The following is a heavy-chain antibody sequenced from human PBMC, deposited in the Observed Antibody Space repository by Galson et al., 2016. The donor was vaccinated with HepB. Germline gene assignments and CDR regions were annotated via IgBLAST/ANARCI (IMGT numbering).Heavy chain of an antibody. CDR1: GFSLSDYG. Sequence: SLRLSCAASGFSLSDYGMSWIRQAPGKGLEWVSYISESDDITKYADSVKGRFTISRDNAKNSLYLHMDSLRVGDTAVYYCARDHPASFGGPDGFDFYGMDVWGQGTTVTVSS. CDR3: ARDHPASFGGPDGFDFYGMDV. J-gene: IGHJ6*02. D-gene: IGHD2-15*01. CDR2: ISESDDIT. V-gene: IGHV3-11*01.